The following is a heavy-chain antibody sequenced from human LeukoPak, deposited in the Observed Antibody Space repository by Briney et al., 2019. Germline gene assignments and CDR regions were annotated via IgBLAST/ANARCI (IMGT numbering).Heavy chain of an antibody. CDR2: IYYSGST. J-gene: IGHJ4*02. CDR1: GGSISSSSYY. Sequence: SETLSLTCTVSGGSISSSSYYWGWIRQPPGKGLEWIGSIYYSGSTYYNPSLKSRVTISVDTSKNQLSLKLSSVTAADTAVYYCARHLGMVATRIWSPDFDCWGQGTLVTVSS. V-gene: IGHV4-39*01. CDR3: ARHLGMVATRIWSPDFDC. D-gene: IGHD5-12*01.